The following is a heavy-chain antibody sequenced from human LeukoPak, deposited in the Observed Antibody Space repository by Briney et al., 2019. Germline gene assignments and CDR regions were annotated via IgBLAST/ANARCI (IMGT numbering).Heavy chain of an antibody. CDR1: GGSMSNYH. D-gene: IGHD3-22*01. CDR3: ARDHVVVGSTTSFFDY. CDR2: IYTNGHT. J-gene: IGHJ4*02. V-gene: IGHV4-4*07. Sequence: SETLSLSCTVSGGSMSNYHWTWIRQPPGEGLEWIGRIYTNGHTNYSPSLRSRVTMSVDTSKNQFSLKARFVTAADTAVYFCARDHVVVGSTTSFFDYWGQGILVTVSS.